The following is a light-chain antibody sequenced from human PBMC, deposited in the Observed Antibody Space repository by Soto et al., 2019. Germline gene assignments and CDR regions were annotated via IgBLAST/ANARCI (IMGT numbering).Light chain of an antibody. Sequence: QSVLTQPPSVSGAPGQRVTISCTGSSSNIGAGYDVHWYQQLPGTAPKLLIYGNSNRPSGVPDRFSGSKSGTSASLAITGLQAEDEGDYYCQSYDNRLSGYVFGTGTKVTVL. CDR3: QSYDNRLSGYV. V-gene: IGLV1-40*01. CDR2: GNS. CDR1: SSNIGAGYD. J-gene: IGLJ1*01.